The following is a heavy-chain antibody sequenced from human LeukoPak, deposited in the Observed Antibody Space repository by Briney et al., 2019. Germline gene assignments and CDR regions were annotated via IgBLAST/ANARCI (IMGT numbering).Heavy chain of an antibody. Sequence: SETLSLTCTVSGGSISSSSYSWSWIRQPPGKGLEWIGEINHSGSTNYNPSLKSRVTISVDTSKNQFSLKLSSVTAADTAVYYCARGSRVWHDFWSGYYTPGFDYWGQGTLVTVSS. CDR2: INHSGST. CDR3: ARGSRVWHDFWSGYYTPGFDY. CDR1: GGSISSSSYS. J-gene: IGHJ4*02. D-gene: IGHD3-3*01. V-gene: IGHV4-39*07.